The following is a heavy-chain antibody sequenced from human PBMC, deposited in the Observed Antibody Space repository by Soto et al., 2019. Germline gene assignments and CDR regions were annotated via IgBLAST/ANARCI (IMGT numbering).Heavy chain of an antibody. V-gene: IGHV1-69*13. D-gene: IGHD6-13*01. Sequence: SVKVPYKASGGSFISHALSWVRQAPGQGLEWMGGIIPIFGTANYAQKFQGRVTITADESTSTAYMELSSLRSEDTAVYYCARGLHSSSWSPHGWFDPWGQGTLVTVSS. CDR1: GGSFISHA. CDR2: IIPIFGTA. CDR3: ARGLHSSSWSPHGWFDP. J-gene: IGHJ5*02.